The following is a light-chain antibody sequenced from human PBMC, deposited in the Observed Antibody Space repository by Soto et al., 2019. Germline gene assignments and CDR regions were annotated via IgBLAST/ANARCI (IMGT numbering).Light chain of an antibody. CDR1: QSIGNF. V-gene: IGKV1-39*01. CDR3: QRSYSTLRIFT. CDR2: AAS. J-gene: IGKJ3*01. Sequence: DIQMTQSPSSLSASVGDRVTITCRARQSIGNFLNWYQQKPGKAPKLLIYAASSLQSGVPSRFSGSGSGTDFTLTISSLQPEDFGTYYCQRSYSTLRIFTFGPGTKVEIK.